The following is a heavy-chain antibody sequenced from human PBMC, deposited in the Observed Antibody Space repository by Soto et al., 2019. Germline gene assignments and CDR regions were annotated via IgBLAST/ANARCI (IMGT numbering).Heavy chain of an antibody. J-gene: IGHJ5*02. Sequence: SETLSLTCTVSGGSISSSSYYWGWIRQPPGKGLEWIGSIYYSGSTYYNPSLKSRVTISVDTSKNQFSLKLSSVTAADTAVYYCARRLQDTMVRGVISAWFDPWGQGTLVTVSS. D-gene: IGHD3-10*01. CDR1: GGSISSSSYY. CDR3: ARRLQDTMVRGVISAWFDP. V-gene: IGHV4-39*01. CDR2: IYYSGST.